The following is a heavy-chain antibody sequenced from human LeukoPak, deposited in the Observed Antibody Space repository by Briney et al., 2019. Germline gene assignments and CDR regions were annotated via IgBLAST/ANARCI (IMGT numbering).Heavy chain of an antibody. J-gene: IGHJ4*02. CDR2: IYYSGST. Sequence: SETLSLTCTVSGGSISSSSYYWGWIRQPPGKGLEWIGSIYYSGSTYYNPSLKSRVTISVDTSKNQFSLKLSSVTAADTAVYYCARPLAEVRCLESHYYFDDGGQGSLVTVSS. CDR1: GGSISSSSYY. D-gene: IGHD3-3*01. CDR3: ARPLAEVRCLESHYYFDD. V-gene: IGHV4-39*01.